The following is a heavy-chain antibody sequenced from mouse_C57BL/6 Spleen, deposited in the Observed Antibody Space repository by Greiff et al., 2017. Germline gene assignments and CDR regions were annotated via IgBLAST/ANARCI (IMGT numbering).Heavy chain of an antibody. V-gene: IGHV1-26*01. CDR2: INTNNGGT. D-gene: IGHD2-4*01. J-gene: IGHJ3*01. CDR3: ARGGRIYYDYEFAY. CDR1: GYTFTDYY. Sequence: EVQLQQSGPELVKPGASVKISCKASGYTFTDYYMNWVKQSHGKSLEWIGDINTNNGGTSYNQKFKGKATLTVDKSSSTAYMELRSLTSEDSAVYYCARGGRIYYDYEFAYWGQGTLVTVSA.